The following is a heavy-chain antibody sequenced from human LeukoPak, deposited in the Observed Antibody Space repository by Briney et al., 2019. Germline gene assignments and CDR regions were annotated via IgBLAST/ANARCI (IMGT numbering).Heavy chain of an antibody. Sequence: PSETLSLTCTVSGGSISSYYWSWIRQPPGKGLEWIGYIYYSGSTNYNPSLKSRVTISVDTSKNQFSLKLSSVTAADTAVYYCAREVSPAADAFDIWGQGTMVTVSS. V-gene: IGHV4-59*01. D-gene: IGHD2-2*01. CDR2: IYYSGST. CDR3: AREVSPAADAFDI. J-gene: IGHJ3*02. CDR1: GGSISSYY.